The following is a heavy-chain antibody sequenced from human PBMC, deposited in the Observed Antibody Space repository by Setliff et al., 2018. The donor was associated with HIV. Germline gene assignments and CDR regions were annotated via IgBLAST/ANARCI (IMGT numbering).Heavy chain of an antibody. D-gene: IGHD3-3*01. CDR3: ARDRGSGTCRGCDYMDV. V-gene: IGHV3-74*01. CDR2: MDGDGKYI. J-gene: IGHJ6*03. Sequence: AGGSLRLSCAASGFTFSNFWMQWVRQAPGEGLVCVSRMDGDGKYIFYADSVKGRFTISRDNAKNTLYLQMNSLRDEDTAVYYCARDRGSGTCRGCDYMDVWGKGTTVTVSS. CDR1: GFTFSNFW.